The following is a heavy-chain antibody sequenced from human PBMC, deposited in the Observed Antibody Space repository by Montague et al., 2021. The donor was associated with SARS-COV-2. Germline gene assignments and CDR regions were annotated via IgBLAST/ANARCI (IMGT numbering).Heavy chain of an antibody. CDR2: IYYSGST. V-gene: IGHV4-31*03. D-gene: IGHD4-17*01. J-gene: IGHJ5*02. Sequence: TLSLTCTVSGGSISSGGYYWSWIRQHPGKGLEWIGYIYYSGSTYYNPSLKSRVTISVDTSKNQFSLRLGSVSAADTAVYYCARDGGTVTTFLGVGYVRGGLNWFDPWGQGTLVTVSS. CDR3: ARDGGTVTTFLGVGYVRGGLNWFDP. CDR1: GGSISSGGYY.